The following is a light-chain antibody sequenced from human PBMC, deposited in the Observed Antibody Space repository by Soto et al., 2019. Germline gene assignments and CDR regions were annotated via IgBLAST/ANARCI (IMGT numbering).Light chain of an antibody. Sequence: EIVMTQSQATLSVYPGERATLSCRASQSVSSNLAWYQQKPGQDPRLLSYGASTRATGIPARFSGSGSGTEFTLTISSMQAGDFEFYYCQKYNNWPISFGGGTKVEIK. V-gene: IGKV3-15*01. CDR1: QSVSSN. J-gene: IGKJ4*01. CDR2: GAS. CDR3: QKYNNWPIS.